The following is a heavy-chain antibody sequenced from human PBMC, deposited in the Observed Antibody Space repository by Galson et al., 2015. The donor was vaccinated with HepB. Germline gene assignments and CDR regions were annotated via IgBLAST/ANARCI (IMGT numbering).Heavy chain of an antibody. CDR2: MNTNTGKP. V-gene: IGHV7-4-1*02. Sequence: SVKVSCKASGYTFTDYVVNWVRQAPGQGLEWMGWMNTNTGKPTYAPGFAGRFVFPLDTSVTTAYLQISSLETDDTAVYYCARSPLRFLDWLPYYDYYYMEVWGGGTPVTVSS. J-gene: IGHJ6*03. CDR3: ARSPLRFLDWLPYYDYYYMEV. CDR1: GYTFTDYV. D-gene: IGHD3-3*01.